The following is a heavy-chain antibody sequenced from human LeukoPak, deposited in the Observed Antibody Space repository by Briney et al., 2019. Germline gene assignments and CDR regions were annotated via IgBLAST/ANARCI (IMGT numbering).Heavy chain of an antibody. Sequence: SETLSLTCTVSGGSISSYYWSWIRQPAGKGLEWIGRIYTSGSTNYNPSLKSRVTMSVDTSKNQFSLKLSSVTAADTAVYYCARVLSSGWYRGAFDIWGQGTMVTVSS. CDR2: IYTSGST. D-gene: IGHD6-19*01. CDR1: GGSISSYY. CDR3: ARVLSSGWYRGAFDI. V-gene: IGHV4-4*07. J-gene: IGHJ3*02.